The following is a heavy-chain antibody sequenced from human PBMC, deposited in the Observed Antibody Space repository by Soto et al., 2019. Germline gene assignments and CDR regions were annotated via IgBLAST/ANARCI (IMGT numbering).Heavy chain of an antibody. Sequence: SVKVSCKASGFTFTSSAVQWVRQALGQRLEWIGWIVVGSGNTNYAQKFQGRVTMTRDTSISTDYMELSRLRSDDTAVYYCARVMYDYVWGVTKLYYGMEIWGQGTTVSVSS. CDR2: IVVGSGNT. CDR3: ARVMYDYVWGVTKLYYGMEI. D-gene: IGHD3-16*01. J-gene: IGHJ6*01. CDR1: GFTFTSSA. V-gene: IGHV1-58*01.